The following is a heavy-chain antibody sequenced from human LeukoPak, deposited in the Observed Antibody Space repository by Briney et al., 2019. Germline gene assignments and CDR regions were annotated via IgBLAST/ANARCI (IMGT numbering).Heavy chain of an antibody. Sequence: GGSLRLSCSASGSTFYTYAMSWVRRAPGKGLEWVSGITGSGSGTDYADSVKGRFTISRDNSKNTVYLQMDSLRAEDTALYYCVRHTPLPMFRGPIGDWGQGTLVTVSS. CDR2: ITGSGSGT. CDR3: VRHTPLPMFRGPIGD. CDR1: GSTFYTYA. V-gene: IGHV3-23*01. D-gene: IGHD3-10*01. J-gene: IGHJ4*02.